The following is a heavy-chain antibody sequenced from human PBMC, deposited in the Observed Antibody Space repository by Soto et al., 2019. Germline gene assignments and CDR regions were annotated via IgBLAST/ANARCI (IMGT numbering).Heavy chain of an antibody. CDR3: AISQDRGGRTTFIY. J-gene: IGHJ4*02. D-gene: IGHD3-16*01. CDR2: ISYDGSKK. V-gene: IGHV3-30*03. Sequence: LRLSCAASGFTFSSYGMHWVRQAPGKGLEWVAVISYDGSKKYSADSVKGRFTISRDNSKDTLYLQMSSLRAEDTAVYYCAISQDRGGRTTFIYWGQGTQVTVSS. CDR1: GFTFSSYG.